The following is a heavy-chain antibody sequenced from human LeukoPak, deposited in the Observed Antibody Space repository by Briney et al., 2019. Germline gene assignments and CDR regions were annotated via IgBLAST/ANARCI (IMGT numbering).Heavy chain of an antibody. CDR1: GYTFTSYA. Sequence: VASVKVSCKASGYTFTSYAISWVRQAPGQGPEWMGWINMYNGNTNYAQKLQGRVTMTTDTSTSTAYMELRSLRSDDTAVYYCARVVGNYVWGSYRPEGCFDSWGQGTLVTVPS. V-gene: IGHV1-18*01. CDR2: INMYNGNT. D-gene: IGHD3-16*02. CDR3: ARVVGNYVWGSYRPEGCFDS. J-gene: IGHJ4*02.